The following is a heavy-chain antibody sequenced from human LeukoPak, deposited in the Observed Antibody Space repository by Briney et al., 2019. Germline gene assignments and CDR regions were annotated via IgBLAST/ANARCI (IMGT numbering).Heavy chain of an antibody. Sequence: ASMKLSCKASGYTFTNYYISWVRQAPGQGLEWMGWINPNSGGAIYTQKFQGRVTMTRDTSSNTAYMQLSRLAPGDAAVYYCARVFAPSDSGGYYLKYWGQGTLVTVSS. CDR1: GYTFTNYY. J-gene: IGHJ4*02. V-gene: IGHV1-2*02. CDR2: INPNSGGA. D-gene: IGHD3-22*01. CDR3: ARVFAPSDSGGYYLKY.